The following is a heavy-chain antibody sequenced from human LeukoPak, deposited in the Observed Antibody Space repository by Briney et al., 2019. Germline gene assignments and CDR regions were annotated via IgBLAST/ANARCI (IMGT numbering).Heavy chain of an antibody. CDR2: VSPKTGGT. J-gene: IGHJ4*02. CDR1: GCSFTDYY. CDR3: ARDLMNAAADY. D-gene: IGHD6-13*01. Sequence: ASVKVSCKSSGCSFTDYYIYWVRQAPGQGLEWMGRVSPKTGGTNYAQQFLGRVTMTRDTSISTAYMELSRLRSDDTAMYYCARDLMNAAADYWGQGTLVTVSS. V-gene: IGHV1-2*06.